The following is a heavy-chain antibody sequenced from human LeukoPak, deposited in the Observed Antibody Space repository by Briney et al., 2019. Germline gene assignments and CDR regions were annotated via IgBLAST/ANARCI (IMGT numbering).Heavy chain of an antibody. V-gene: IGHV3-23*01. CDR2: ISGSGGST. D-gene: IGHD3-22*01. CDR1: GFTFSTYA. J-gene: IGHJ2*01. CDR3: AKPLHYYYSNAAWYFDL. Sequence: PGGSLRLSCAASGFTFSTYAMSWVRQAPGKGLEWVSLISGSGGSTYYADSVKGRFTISRDNSKNTLYLQMNSLRADDTAVYYCAKPLHYYYSNAAWYFDLWGRGTLVTVSS.